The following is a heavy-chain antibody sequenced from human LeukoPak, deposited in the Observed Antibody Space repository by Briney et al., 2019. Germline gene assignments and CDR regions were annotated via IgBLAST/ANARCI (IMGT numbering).Heavy chain of an antibody. D-gene: IGHD1-26*01. V-gene: IGHV3-48*04. Sequence: GGSLRLSCAASGFTFSSYGMTWVRQAPGKGLEWVSYINSSSSTIYYADSVKGRFTISKDNANNSLYLQLNRLEAEDTADYYSARDGGYSYFDYWGQGTLVTVSS. CDR2: INSSSSTI. CDR3: ARDGGYSYFDY. CDR1: GFTFSSYG. J-gene: IGHJ4*02.